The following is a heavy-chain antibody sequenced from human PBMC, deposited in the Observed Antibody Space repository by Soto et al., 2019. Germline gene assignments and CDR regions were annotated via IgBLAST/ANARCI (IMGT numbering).Heavy chain of an antibody. CDR2: IWYDGSNK. Sequence: PVGSLRLSCAASGFTFSSYGMHWVRQAPGKGLEWVAVIWYDGSNKYYADSVKGRFTISRDNSKNTLYLQMNSLRAEDTAVYYCARDLSYYYDSSGYDPIADYWGQGTLVTVSS. D-gene: IGHD3-22*01. J-gene: IGHJ4*02. V-gene: IGHV3-33*01. CDR1: GFTFSSYG. CDR3: ARDLSYYYDSSGYDPIADY.